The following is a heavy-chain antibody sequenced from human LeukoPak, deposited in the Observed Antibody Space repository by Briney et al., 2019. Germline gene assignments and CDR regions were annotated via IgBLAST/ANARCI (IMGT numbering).Heavy chain of an antibody. CDR3: ARGPGATTIETDY. V-gene: IGHV3-7*01. D-gene: IGHD1-26*01. J-gene: IGHJ4*02. CDR2: IKQDGSEK. Sequence: PGGSLRLSCAASGFTFSSYWMSWVRQAPGKGLEWVANIKQDGSEKYYVDSVKGRFTISRDNAKNSLYLQMNSLRAEDTAVYYCARGPGATTIETDYWGQGTLVTVSS. CDR1: GFTFSSYW.